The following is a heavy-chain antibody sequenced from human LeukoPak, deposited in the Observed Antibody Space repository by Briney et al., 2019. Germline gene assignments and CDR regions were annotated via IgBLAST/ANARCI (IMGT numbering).Heavy chain of an antibody. D-gene: IGHD5-12*01. J-gene: IGHJ4*02. V-gene: IGHV3-23*01. CDR1: GFTFSSYA. CDR3: AETSGYDSLRYYFDY. CDR2: ISGSGGST. Sequence: GGSLRLSCAASGFTFSSYAMSWVRQAPGKGLEWVSAISGSGGSTYYADSVKGRFTISRDNSKNTLYLQMNSLRAEDTAVYYCAETSGYDSLRYYFDYWGQGTLVTVSS.